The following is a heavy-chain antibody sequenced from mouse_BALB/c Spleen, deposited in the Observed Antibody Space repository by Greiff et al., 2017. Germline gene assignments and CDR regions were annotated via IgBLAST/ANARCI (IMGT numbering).Heavy chain of an antibody. CDR1: GFTFSSYG. CDR2: INSNGGST. CDR3: ARDDGYYFAWFAY. V-gene: IGHV5-6-3*01. D-gene: IGHD2-3*01. Sequence: EVKVVESGGGLVQPGGSLKLSCAASGFTFSSYGMSWVRQTPDKRLELVATINSNGGSTYYPDSVKGRFTISRDNAKNTLYLQMSSLKSEDTAMYYCARDDGYYFAWFAYWGQGTLVTVSA. J-gene: IGHJ3*01.